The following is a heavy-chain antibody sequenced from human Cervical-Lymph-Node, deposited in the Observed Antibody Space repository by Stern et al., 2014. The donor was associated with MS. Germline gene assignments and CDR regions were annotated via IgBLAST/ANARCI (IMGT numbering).Heavy chain of an antibody. CDR3: ARDGYSKVYGMDV. V-gene: IGHV3-74*01. D-gene: IGHD4-11*01. Sequence: EVQLVESGGGLVQPGGSLRLSCAASGVTLSSYWMHWVRQAPGKGLVGVSRITSDGSSTSYADSVKGRFTISRDNAKNTLYLQMNSLRAEDTAVYYCARDGYSKVYGMDVWGQGTTVTVSS. CDR1: GVTLSSYW. CDR2: ITSDGSST. J-gene: IGHJ6*02.